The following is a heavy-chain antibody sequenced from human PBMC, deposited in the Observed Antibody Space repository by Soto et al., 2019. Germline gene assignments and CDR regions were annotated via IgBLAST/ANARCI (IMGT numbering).Heavy chain of an antibody. CDR1: GGSISSSSYY. CDR2: IYYSGST. Sequence: QLQLQESGPGLVKPSETLSLTCTVSGGSISSSSYYWGWIRQPPGKGLEWIGSIYYSGSTYYHPSLKSRVTISVDTSKNQFSLKLRSVTAADTAVYYCARHAYSSGWADYWGQGTLVTVSS. CDR3: ARHAYSSGWADY. V-gene: IGHV4-39*01. J-gene: IGHJ4*02. D-gene: IGHD6-19*01.